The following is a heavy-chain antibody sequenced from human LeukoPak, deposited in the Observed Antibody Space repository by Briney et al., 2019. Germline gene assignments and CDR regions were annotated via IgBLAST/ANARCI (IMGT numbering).Heavy chain of an antibody. CDR2: ISGSGGST. CDR3: AKGDSFDFWSGYYGYYFDY. D-gene: IGHD3-3*01. CDR1: GFTFSSYA. Sequence: PGGSLRLSCAASGFTFSSYAMSWVCQAPGKGLEWVSAISGSGGSTYYADSVKGRFTISRDNSKNTLYLQMNSLRAEDTAVYYCAKGDSFDFWSGYYGYYFDYWGQGTLVTVSS. V-gene: IGHV3-23*01. J-gene: IGHJ4*02.